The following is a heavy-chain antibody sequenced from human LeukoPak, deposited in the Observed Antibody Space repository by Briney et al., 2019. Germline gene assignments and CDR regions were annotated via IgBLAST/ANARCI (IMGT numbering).Heavy chain of an antibody. Sequence: SETLSLTCAVSGGSISSSSYYWGWIRQPPGKGLEWIGSIYYSGSTYYNPSLKSRVTISVDTSKNQFSLKLSSVTAADTAVYYCARDGAAAGTHFDYWGQGTLVTVSS. CDR1: GGSISSSSYY. CDR2: IYYSGST. D-gene: IGHD6-13*01. J-gene: IGHJ4*02. V-gene: IGHV4-39*07. CDR3: ARDGAAAGTHFDY.